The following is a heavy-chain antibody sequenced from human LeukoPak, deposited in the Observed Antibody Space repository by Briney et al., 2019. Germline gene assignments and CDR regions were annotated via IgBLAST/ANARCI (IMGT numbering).Heavy chain of an antibody. Sequence: PGGSLRLSCAASGFTFSSYWMSWVRQAPGRGLEWVANIKQDGSEKYYVYSVKGRFTISRDNAKNSLYLQMNSLRAEDTAVYYCARDKIVGATYFDYWGQGTLVTVSS. CDR3: ARDKIVGATYFDY. CDR2: IKQDGSEK. CDR1: GFTFSSYW. D-gene: IGHD1-26*01. J-gene: IGHJ4*02. V-gene: IGHV3-7*01.